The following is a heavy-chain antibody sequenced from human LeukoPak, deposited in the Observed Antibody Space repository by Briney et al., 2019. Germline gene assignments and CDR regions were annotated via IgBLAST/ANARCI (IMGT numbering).Heavy chain of an antibody. CDR1: GFTFSDYY. V-gene: IGHV3-11*01. J-gene: IGHJ4*02. CDR2: ISSSGSTI. CDR3: ASEPSSSAALVY. Sequence: GGSLRLSCAASGFTFSDYYMSWIRQAPGKGLEWVSYISSSGSTIYYADSVKGRFTISRDNAKNSLYLQMNSLRAEDTAVYYCASEPSSSAALVYWGQGTLVTVSS. D-gene: IGHD6-6*01.